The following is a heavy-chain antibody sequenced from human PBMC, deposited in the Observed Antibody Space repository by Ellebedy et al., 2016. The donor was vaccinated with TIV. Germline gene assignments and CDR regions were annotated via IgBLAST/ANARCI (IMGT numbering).Heavy chain of an antibody. CDR3: ARVGPPGFGELSARDLDY. D-gene: IGHD3-10*01. CDR2: IYYIGSP. V-gene: IGHV4-31*03. J-gene: IGHJ4*02. Sequence: SETLSLXCTFSGDSISSGGYSWSWIRQHPGKGLEWIGYIYYIGSPSYNPSLKSRVTISVDASKNQFALKLSSVTAADTAVYYCARVGPPGFGELSARDLDYWGQGTLVAVSS. CDR1: GDSISSGGYS.